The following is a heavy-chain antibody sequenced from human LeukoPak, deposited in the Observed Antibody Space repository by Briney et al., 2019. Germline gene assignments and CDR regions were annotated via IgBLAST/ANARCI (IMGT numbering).Heavy chain of an antibody. J-gene: IGHJ4*02. D-gene: IGHD6-25*01. CDR1: GGSISSDF. V-gene: IGHV4-59*08. Sequence: SETLSLTCTVSGGSISSDFWGWIRQPPGKGLEYIGYIYHSGSTTYNPALKSRLTISLDKSNNQFSLKLTSVTAADAAAYFCARQLPTAAADTRGYFDYWGQGTVVTVSS. CDR3: ARQLPTAAADTRGYFDY. CDR2: IYHSGST.